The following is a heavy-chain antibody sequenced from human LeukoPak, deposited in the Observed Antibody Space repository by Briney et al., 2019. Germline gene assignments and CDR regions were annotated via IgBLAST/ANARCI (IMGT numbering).Heavy chain of an antibody. Sequence: GGSLRLSCAASGFTFSSYAMSWVRQAPGKGLEWVSAISGSGGSTYYADSVKGRFTISRDNSKNTLYLQMNSLRAEDTAVYYCAKEEADGIAAAGTLFRARGQGTLVTVSS. CDR2: ISGSGGST. J-gene: IGHJ4*02. CDR1: GFTFSSYA. D-gene: IGHD6-13*01. CDR3: AKEEADGIAAAGTLFRA. V-gene: IGHV3-23*01.